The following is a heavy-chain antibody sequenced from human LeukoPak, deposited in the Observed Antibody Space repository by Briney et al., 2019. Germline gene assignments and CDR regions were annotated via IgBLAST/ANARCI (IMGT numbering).Heavy chain of an antibody. J-gene: IGHJ4*02. V-gene: IGHV4-34*01. CDR3: ARERVLVIGGIDQ. CDR2: INHSGST. Sequence: SETLSLTCAVYGGSFSGYYWSWIRQPPGKGLEWIGEINHSGSTNYNPSLKSRVTISVDTSKNQVSLKLSSVTAADSAVYYCARERVLVIGGIDQWGQGTLVTVSS. D-gene: IGHD3-22*01. CDR1: GGSFSGYY.